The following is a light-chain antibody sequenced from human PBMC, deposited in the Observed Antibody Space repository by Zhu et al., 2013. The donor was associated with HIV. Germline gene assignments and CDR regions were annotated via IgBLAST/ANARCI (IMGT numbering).Light chain of an antibody. Sequence: EIVMTQSPVTLSVSPGERVTLSCRASQSVKSNLAWYQQKPGQAPRLLIYGASTRATGIPARFSGSGSGTEFTLTISSLQSEDFAVYYCQQYNNWLRTFGLGTYLEIK. J-gene: IGKJ2*01. CDR2: GAS. CDR1: QSVKSN. V-gene: IGKV3-15*01. CDR3: QQYNNWLRT.